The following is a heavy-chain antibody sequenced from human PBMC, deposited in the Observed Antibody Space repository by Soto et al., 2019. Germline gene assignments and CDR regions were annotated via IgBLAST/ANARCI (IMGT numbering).Heavy chain of an antibody. CDR2: ISYDGSNK. D-gene: IGHD1-1*01. J-gene: IGHJ4*02. CDR3: AKGRYFTDY. Sequence: AGGSLRLSCAASGFTFSSYGMHWVRQAPGKGLEWVAVISYDGSNKYYADSVKGRFTISRDNSKNTLYLQMNSLRAEDTAVYYCAKGRYFTDYWGQGTLVTVSS. CDR1: GFTFSSYG. V-gene: IGHV3-30*18.